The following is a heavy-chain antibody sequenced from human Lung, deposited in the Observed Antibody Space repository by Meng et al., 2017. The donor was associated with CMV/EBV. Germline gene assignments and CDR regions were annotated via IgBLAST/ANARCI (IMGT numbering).Heavy chain of an antibody. CDR2: IYSGGIT. D-gene: IGHD3-22*01. V-gene: IGHV3-53*01. J-gene: IGHJ2*01. CDR3: ARDRRGDSNGYVFGTGYFDL. CDR1: GFTVSSNY. Sequence: GGSLRLSCAASGFTVSSNYMNWVRQAPGKGLEWVSVIYSGGITYYADSVKGRFTISRDNSKNTLYLQMNSLRAEDTAVYYCARDRRGDSNGYVFGTGYFDLWGRGTLVTVSS.